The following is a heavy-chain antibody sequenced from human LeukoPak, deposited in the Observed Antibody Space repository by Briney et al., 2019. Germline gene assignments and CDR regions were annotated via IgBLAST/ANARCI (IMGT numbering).Heavy chain of an antibody. Sequence: GGSLRLSCAASGFTFSSYSMNWARQAPGKGLEWVSSISSSSCYIYYADSVKGRFTISRDNAKNSLYLQMNSLRAEDTAVYYCARERVGYSYGATCFDYWGQGTLVTVSS. CDR1: GFTFSSYS. CDR2: ISSSSCYI. CDR3: ARERVGYSYGATCFDY. V-gene: IGHV3-21*01. D-gene: IGHD5-18*01. J-gene: IGHJ4*02.